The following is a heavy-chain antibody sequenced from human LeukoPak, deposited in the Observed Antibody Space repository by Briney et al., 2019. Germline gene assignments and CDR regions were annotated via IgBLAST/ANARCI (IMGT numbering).Heavy chain of an antibody. J-gene: IGHJ4*02. Sequence: SETLSLTCTVSGGSISSGSYFWSWIRQPAGKGLEWIGRIYTSGSTNYNPSFKSRVTISVDTSKNQFSLKLSSVTAADTAMYYCARGTLYSGWSYYFDYWGQGSQVTVSS. CDR2: IYTSGST. D-gene: IGHD6-19*01. V-gene: IGHV4-61*02. CDR3: ARGTLYSGWSYYFDY. CDR1: GGSISSGSYF.